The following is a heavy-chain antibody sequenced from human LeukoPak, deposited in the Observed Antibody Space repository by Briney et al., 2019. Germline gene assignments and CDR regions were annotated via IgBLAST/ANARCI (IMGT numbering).Heavy chain of an antibody. V-gene: IGHV4-34*01. J-gene: IGHJ4*02. CDR3: AGQPTVVTPPPRRLDY. CDR1: GGSFSGYY. D-gene: IGHD4-23*01. Sequence: SETLSLTCTVYGGSFSGYYWSWIRQPPGKGLEWMGEINHSGSTNYNPSLKSGVTISVDTSNNQFSLKLSSVTAADTAVYYCAGQPTVVTPPPRRLDYWGQGTLVTVSS. CDR2: INHSGST.